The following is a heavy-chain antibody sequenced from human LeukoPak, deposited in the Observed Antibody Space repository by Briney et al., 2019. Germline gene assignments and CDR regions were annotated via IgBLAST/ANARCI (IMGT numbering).Heavy chain of an antibody. CDR1: GGSISTYY. Sequence: RPSETLSLTCTVSGGSISTYYWNWLRQPAGKGLEWIGRIYTSGSTNYNASLKSRVTLSLDTSKNQFSLKLTSVTAAETAVYYCARWITTQGTFDIWAQGTMVTVSS. V-gene: IGHV4-4*07. CDR2: IYTSGST. D-gene: IGHD1-1*01. CDR3: ARWITTQGTFDI. J-gene: IGHJ3*02.